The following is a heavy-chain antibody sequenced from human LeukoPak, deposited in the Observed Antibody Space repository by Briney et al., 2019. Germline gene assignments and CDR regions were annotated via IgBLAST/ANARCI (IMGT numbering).Heavy chain of an antibody. D-gene: IGHD6-6*01. CDR1: GFTFSSYS. J-gene: IGHJ4*02. Sequence: GGSLRLSCAASGFTFSSYSMNWVRQAPGKGLEWVSSISSSSSYIYYADSVKGRFTISRDNAKNSLYLQMNSLRAEDTAVYYCARDFPIAARPSRVIDYWGQGTLVTVSS. CDR3: ARDFPIAARPSRVIDY. CDR2: ISSSSSYI. V-gene: IGHV3-21*01.